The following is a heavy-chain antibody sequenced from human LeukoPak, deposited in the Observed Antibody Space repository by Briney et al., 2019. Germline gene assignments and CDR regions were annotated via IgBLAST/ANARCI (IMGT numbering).Heavy chain of an antibody. J-gene: IGHJ6*03. Sequence: SETLSLTCAVYGGSFSGYYWSWIRQPPGKGLEWIGEINHSGSTNYNPSLKSRVTISVDTSKTQFSLKLSSVTAADTAVYYCASPRLVRGYYIDVWGKGTTVTVSS. CDR2: INHSGST. V-gene: IGHV4-34*01. CDR1: GGSFSGYY. D-gene: IGHD3-10*01. CDR3: ASPRLVRGYYIDV.